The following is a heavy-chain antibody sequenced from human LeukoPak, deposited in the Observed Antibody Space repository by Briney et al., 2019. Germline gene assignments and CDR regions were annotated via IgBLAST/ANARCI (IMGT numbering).Heavy chain of an antibody. Sequence: GGSLRLSCATFGFAFNTYGMHWVRQAPGKGLEWVAFVSLDGGTQNYADSVKGRFTISRDNARNTLYLQMNSLRVEDTAIYYCARDRAESNWTNHTLFDSWGQGTPVTVSS. V-gene: IGHV3-30*12. CDR1: GFAFNTYG. CDR3: ARDRAESNWTNHTLFDS. CDR2: VSLDGGTQ. J-gene: IGHJ4*02. D-gene: IGHD1/OR15-1a*01.